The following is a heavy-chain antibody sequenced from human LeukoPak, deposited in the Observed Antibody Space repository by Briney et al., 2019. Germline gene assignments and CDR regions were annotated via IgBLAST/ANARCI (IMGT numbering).Heavy chain of an antibody. CDR2: MYYSGNT. V-gene: IGHV4-39*07. J-gene: IGHJ4*02. CDR1: GGSISSSTYY. D-gene: IGHD6-13*01. CDR3: ARSRVWPRVLFDY. Sequence: SETLSLTCTVSGGSISSSTYYWGWIRQPPGKGLEWIGSMYYSGNTYYNSSLKSRVTISVDTSKNQFSLKLSSVTAADTAVYYCARSRVWPRVLFDYWGQGTLVTVSS.